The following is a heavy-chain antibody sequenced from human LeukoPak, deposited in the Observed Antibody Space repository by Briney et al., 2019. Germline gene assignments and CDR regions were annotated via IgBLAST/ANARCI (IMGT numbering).Heavy chain of an antibody. Sequence: PGGSLRLSCAASGFTFSSHGMNWVRQAPGKGLEWVSGISPSGGNTYYTDSVKGRFTISRDNSKNTLYLQMNSLRAEDTAVYYCAKDDSDTAMGDWGQGALVTVSS. CDR3: AKDDSDTAMGD. J-gene: IGHJ4*02. CDR1: GFTFSSHG. V-gene: IGHV3-23*01. CDR2: ISPSGGNT. D-gene: IGHD5-18*01.